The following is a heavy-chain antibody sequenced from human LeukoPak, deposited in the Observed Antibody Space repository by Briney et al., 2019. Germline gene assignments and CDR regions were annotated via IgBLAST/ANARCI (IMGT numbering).Heavy chain of an antibody. D-gene: IGHD1-26*01. V-gene: IGHV4-4*07. CDR3: ARDGGSYWYFDL. J-gene: IGHJ2*01. CDR2: FYTSGST. Sequence: SETLSLTCTVSGGSVSSYYWSWIRQPAGKGLEWIGRFYTSGSTNYNPSLGSRVTMSVDTSKNQFSLKLSSVTAADTAVYYCARDGGSYWYFDLWGRGTLVTVSS. CDR1: GGSVSSYY.